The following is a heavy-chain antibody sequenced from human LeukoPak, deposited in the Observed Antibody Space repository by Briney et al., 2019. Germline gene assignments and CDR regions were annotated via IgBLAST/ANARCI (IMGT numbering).Heavy chain of an antibody. CDR2: INQDGSEN. J-gene: IGHJ4*02. D-gene: IGHD1-26*01. CDR3: ARHVGPVWDLDY. V-gene: IGHV3-7*01. CDR1: GFTFSSYW. Sequence: GSLRLSCAASGFTFSSYWMTWVRQAPGKGLEWVANINQDGSENYYVDSVKGRFTISRDNAKNSLYLQMNSLRAEDTAVYYCARHVGPVWDLDYWGQGTLVTVSS.